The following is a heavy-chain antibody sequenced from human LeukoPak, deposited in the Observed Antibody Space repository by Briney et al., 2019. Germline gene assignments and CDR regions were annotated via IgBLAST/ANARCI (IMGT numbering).Heavy chain of an antibody. D-gene: IGHD5-18*01. CDR1: RFTLSSYA. Sequence: PGGSLRLSCAASRFTLSSYAMSWVRQAPGKGLEGVSPPSGSGGSTYYADSVKGRFTNSRDNSKNTLYLQMNSLRAEDTAVYYCAKEPPSPWRAASLWRQGTLVTVCS. CDR2: PSGSGGST. CDR3: AKEPPSPWRAASL. V-gene: IGHV3-23*01. J-gene: IGHJ4*02.